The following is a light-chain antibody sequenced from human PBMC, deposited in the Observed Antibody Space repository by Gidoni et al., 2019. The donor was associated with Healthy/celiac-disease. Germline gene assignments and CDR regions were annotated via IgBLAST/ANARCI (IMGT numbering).Light chain of an antibody. V-gene: IGKV3-20*01. CDR3: QQYGSSPDT. Sequence: DIVLPQSPGTLSLSPGERATLSCRASQSVSSSYLAWYQQKPGQAPRLLNDGASSRATGIPDRFSGSGSGTDFTLTISRLEPEDFAVYYCQQYGSSPDTFGQGTKLEIK. CDR2: GAS. CDR1: QSVSSSY. J-gene: IGKJ2*01.